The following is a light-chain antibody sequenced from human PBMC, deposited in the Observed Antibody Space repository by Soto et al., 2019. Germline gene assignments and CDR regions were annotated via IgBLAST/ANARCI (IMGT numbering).Light chain of an antibody. Sequence: EIVLTQSPGTLSMSPGERATLSCRASQSVNSNFFAWYQQKPGQAPRLLIYGVSTRATGIPDRFTGSGSGTDFALTISGLEPEDFAVYYCQQYGSSPRTFGQGTKVEIK. V-gene: IGKV3-20*01. CDR3: QQYGSSPRT. CDR2: GVS. CDR1: QSVNSNF. J-gene: IGKJ2*01.